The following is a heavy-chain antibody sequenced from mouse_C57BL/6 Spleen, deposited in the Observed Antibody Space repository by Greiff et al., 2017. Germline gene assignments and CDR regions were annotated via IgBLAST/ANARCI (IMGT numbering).Heavy chain of an antibody. J-gene: IGHJ2*01. CDR1: GYSFTDYN. D-gene: IGHD2-12*01. Sequence: EVKLVESGPELVKPGASVKISCKASGYSFTDYNMNWVKQSNGKSLEWIGVINPNYGTTSYNQKCKGKATLTVDQSSSTAYMKLNSLTSEDSAVYDSARKGDDGFDDWGKGTTLTVSS. V-gene: IGHV1-39*01. CDR2: INPNYGTT. CDR3: ARKGDDGFDD.